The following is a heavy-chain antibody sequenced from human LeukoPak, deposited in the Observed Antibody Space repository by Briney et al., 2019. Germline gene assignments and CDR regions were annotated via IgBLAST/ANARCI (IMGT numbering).Heavy chain of an antibody. CDR3: AATMVRGVNYYYYYGMDV. CDR1: SGSISSYY. D-gene: IGHD3-10*01. J-gene: IGHJ6*02. CDR2: IYTSGST. V-gene: IGHV4-4*07. Sequence: SETLSLTCTVSSGSISSYYWSWIRQPAGKGLEWIGRIYTSGSTNYNPSLKSRVTMSVDTSKNHFSLKLSSVTAADTAVYYCAATMVRGVNYYYYYGMDVWGQGTTVTVSS.